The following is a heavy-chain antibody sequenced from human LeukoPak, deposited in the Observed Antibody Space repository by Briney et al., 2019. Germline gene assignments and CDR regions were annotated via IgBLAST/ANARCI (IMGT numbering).Heavy chain of an antibody. V-gene: IGHV3-23*01. CDR2: ISGSGGST. Sequence: AGGSLRLSCAASGFTFSSYAMSWVRQAPGKGLEWVSAISGSGGSTYYADSVKGRFTISRDNSKNTLYLQMNSLRAEDSAVYYCAKWDSSSRYYGMDVWGQGTTVTVSS. CDR3: AKWDSSSRYYGMDV. CDR1: GFTFSSYA. J-gene: IGHJ6*02. D-gene: IGHD6-6*01.